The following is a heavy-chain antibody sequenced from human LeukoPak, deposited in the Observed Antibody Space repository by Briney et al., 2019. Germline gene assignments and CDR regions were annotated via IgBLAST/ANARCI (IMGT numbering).Heavy chain of an antibody. CDR3: ARHRSSGDDY. Sequence: RPSETLSLTCTVSGGSISSYYWSWIRQPPGKGLEWIGYIYYSGSTNYNPSLKSRVTISVDTSKNQFSLKLSSVTAADTAVYYCARHRSSGDDYWGQGTLVTVSS. CDR1: GGSISSYY. V-gene: IGHV4-59*08. D-gene: IGHD6-25*01. J-gene: IGHJ4*02. CDR2: IYYSGST.